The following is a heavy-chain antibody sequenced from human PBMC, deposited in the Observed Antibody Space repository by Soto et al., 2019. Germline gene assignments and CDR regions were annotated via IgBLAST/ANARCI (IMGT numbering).Heavy chain of an antibody. V-gene: IGHV3-30*18. D-gene: IGHD6-19*01. CDR2: ISYDGSNK. CDR3: AKPGGGIAVARQSWYFDL. CDR1: GFTFSSYG. J-gene: IGHJ2*01. Sequence: QVQLVESGGGVVQPGRSLRLSCAASGFTFSSYGMHWVRQSPGKGLEWVALISYDGSNKYYADSVKGRFTISRDNSKNTLYLQMNSLRAEDTAVYYCAKPGGGIAVARQSWYFDLWGRGTLVTVSS.